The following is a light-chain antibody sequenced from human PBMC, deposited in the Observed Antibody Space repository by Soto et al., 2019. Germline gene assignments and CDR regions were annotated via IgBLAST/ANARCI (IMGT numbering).Light chain of an antibody. J-gene: IGKJ3*01. CDR3: QKINSYPHFA. Sequence: DIHLALSRSLLCASVGDRGTITCRASQGISSFLAWYQQKPAKAPTLLIYAASTLQSGVPPTFSGSGSGTAFTLPISRLQPPDFATSYCQKINSYPHFAFGPG. V-gene: IGKV1-9*01. CDR1: QGISSF. CDR2: AAS.